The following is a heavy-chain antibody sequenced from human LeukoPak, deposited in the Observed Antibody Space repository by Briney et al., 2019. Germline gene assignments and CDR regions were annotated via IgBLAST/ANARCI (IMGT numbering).Heavy chain of an antibody. V-gene: IGHV3-73*01. CDR3: TTAPYCSGGSCYGDYYYYGMDV. CDR1: GFTFSGSA. D-gene: IGHD2-15*01. CDR2: IRSKANNSAT. J-gene: IGHJ6*02. Sequence: PGGSLKLSCAASGFTFSGSAMHWVRQASGKGLEWVGRIRSKANNSATAYAASLKGRFTISRDDSKNTAYLQMNSLKTEDTAVYYCTTAPYCSGGSCYGDYYYYGMDVWGQGTTVTVSS.